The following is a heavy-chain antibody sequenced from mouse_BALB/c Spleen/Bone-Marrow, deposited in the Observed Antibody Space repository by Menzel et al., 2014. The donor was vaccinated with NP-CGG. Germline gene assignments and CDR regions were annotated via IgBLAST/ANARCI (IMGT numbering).Heavy chain of an antibody. CDR2: ISYSGST. D-gene: IGHD1-2*01. Sequence: EVQLQESGVSLVTPSQTLSLTCSVTVDSITSGYWNWIRKFPESILEYMGYISYSGSTYYNPSLKSRISITRDTSKNQYYLQLNSVTTEDTATYYCATYDGYYFDYWGQGSTLTVSS. CDR3: ATYDGYYFDY. J-gene: IGHJ2*01. V-gene: IGHV3-8*02. CDR1: VDSITSGY.